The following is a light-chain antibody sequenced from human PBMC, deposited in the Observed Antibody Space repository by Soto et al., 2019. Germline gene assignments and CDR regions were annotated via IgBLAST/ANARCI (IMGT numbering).Light chain of an antibody. J-gene: IGKJ1*01. V-gene: IGKV3-15*01. CDR3: QQYNNWPWT. Sequence: EIVLTQSPATLSLSPGERATLCCRASQSVSSYLAWYQQKPGQAPRLLIYGASARATGFPARFSGSGSGTDFTLTISSLQSEDFAVYYCQQYNNWPWTFGQGTKVDIK. CDR1: QSVSSY. CDR2: GAS.